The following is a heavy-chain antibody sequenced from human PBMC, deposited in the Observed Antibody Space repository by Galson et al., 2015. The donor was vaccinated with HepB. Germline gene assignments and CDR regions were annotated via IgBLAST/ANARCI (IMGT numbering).Heavy chain of an antibody. J-gene: IGHJ4*02. CDR1: GYSFTNYW. CDR3: ARHQGRYFDWLPMAY. V-gene: IGHV5-51*01. D-gene: IGHD3-9*01. CDR2: IYPGDSEI. Sequence: QSGAEVKRPGESLKISCQASGYSFTNYWIGWVRQTPGYGLECMGIIYPGDSEIRYNPSFQGQVTMSVDKSISTAYLQWGSLKASDSAMYYCARHQGRYFDWLPMAYWGLGTLVTVSS.